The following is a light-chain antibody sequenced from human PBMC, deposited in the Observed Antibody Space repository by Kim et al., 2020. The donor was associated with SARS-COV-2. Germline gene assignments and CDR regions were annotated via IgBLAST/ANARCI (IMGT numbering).Light chain of an antibody. V-gene: IGLV3-9*01. CDR3: QVWDSSTV. CDR1: NIGSKN. CDR2: RDS. J-gene: IGLJ3*02. Sequence: SYELTQPLSVSVALGQTAGITCGGNNIGSKNVHWYQQKPGQAPVLVIYRDSNRPSGIPERFSGSNSGNTATLTISRAQAGDEADYYCQVWDSSTVFGGGTQLTVL.